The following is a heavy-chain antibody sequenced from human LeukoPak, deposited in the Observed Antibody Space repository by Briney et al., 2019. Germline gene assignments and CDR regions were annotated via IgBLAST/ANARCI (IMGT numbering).Heavy chain of an antibody. J-gene: IGHJ3*02. V-gene: IGHV4-39*01. CDR2: IYHSGST. D-gene: IGHD2-2*01. CDR3: ARHLHIPAAHDAFDI. Sequence: SETLSLTCTVSGGSISSSSYYWGWIRQPPGKGLEWIGSIYHSGSTYYNPSLKSRVTVSVDTSKNQFSLKLSSVTAADTAVYYCARHLHIPAAHDAFDIWGQGTMVTVSS. CDR1: GGSISSSSYY.